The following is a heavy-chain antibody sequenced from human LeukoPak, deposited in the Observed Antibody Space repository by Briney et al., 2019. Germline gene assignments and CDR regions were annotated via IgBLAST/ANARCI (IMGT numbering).Heavy chain of an antibody. D-gene: IGHD5-12*01. CDR3: AKGGYSGSAYFDY. J-gene: IGHJ4*02. CDR1: GFTFSSYG. Sequence: QSGGSLRLSCVASGFTFSSYGMHWVRQAPGKGLEWVAAISYDGSKKYYADSVKGRFTISRDNSKNTLYLQMSSLRAEDTAVYYCAKGGYSGSAYFDYWGQGTLVTVSS. V-gene: IGHV3-30*18. CDR2: ISYDGSKK.